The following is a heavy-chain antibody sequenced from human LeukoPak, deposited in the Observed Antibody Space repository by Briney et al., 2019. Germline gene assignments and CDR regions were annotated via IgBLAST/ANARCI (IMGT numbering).Heavy chain of an antibody. D-gene: IGHD1-14*01. V-gene: IGHV1-69*01. J-gene: IGHJ4*02. Sequence: SVKVSCKASGGTFSSYAISWVRQAPGQGLEWMGGTIPIFGTANYAQKFQGRVTITADESTSTAYMELSSLRSEDTAVYYCARSGSLHRDTALNYFGYWGQGTLVTVSS. CDR2: TIPIFGTA. CDR1: GGTFSSYA. CDR3: ARSGSLHRDTALNYFGY.